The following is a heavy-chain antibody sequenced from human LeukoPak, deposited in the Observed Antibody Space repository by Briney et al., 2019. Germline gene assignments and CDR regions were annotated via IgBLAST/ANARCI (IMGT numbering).Heavy chain of an antibody. CDR3: AVRTRGSYFDY. CDR2: ISSSGDRT. Sequence: GGSLRLSXAGSRFTFSTYAMSWVRQAPGKGMEWVSGISSSGDRTFYRDSVKGRFTISRDNSKNTLYLQLNSLRAEDTAAYHCAVRTRGSYFDYWGQGALVTVSS. D-gene: IGHD1-26*01. V-gene: IGHV3-23*01. J-gene: IGHJ4*02. CDR1: RFTFSTYA.